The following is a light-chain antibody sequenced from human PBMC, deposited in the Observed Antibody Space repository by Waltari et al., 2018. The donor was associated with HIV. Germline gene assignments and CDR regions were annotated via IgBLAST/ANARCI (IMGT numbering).Light chain of an antibody. J-gene: IGLJ2*01. Sequence: QSVLTPPPSVSGAPGQRVTISCTGSSSNIGAGSDVHWSQHFPGRAPKLLIYGHSKRASGVPGRFSGSRSGASASLAITGLRAEDEADYYCQSYDSSLSVVFGGGTTLTVL. CDR2: GHS. CDR3: QSYDSSLSVV. V-gene: IGLV1-40*03. CDR1: SSNIGAGSD.